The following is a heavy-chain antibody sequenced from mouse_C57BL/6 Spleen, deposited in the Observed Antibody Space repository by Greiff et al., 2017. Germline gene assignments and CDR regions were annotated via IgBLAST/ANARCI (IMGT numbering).Heavy chain of an antibody. J-gene: IGHJ4*01. CDR1: GYTFTDYE. D-gene: IGHD2-3*01. Sequence: VKLQQSGAELVRPGASVTLSCKASGYTFTDYEMHWVKQTPVHGLEWIGAIDPETGGTAYNQKFKGKAILTADKSSSTAYMELRSLTSEYSAVYYCTRGDGYSYAMDYWGQGTSVTVSS. CDR2: IDPETGGT. CDR3: TRGDGYSYAMDY. V-gene: IGHV1-15*01.